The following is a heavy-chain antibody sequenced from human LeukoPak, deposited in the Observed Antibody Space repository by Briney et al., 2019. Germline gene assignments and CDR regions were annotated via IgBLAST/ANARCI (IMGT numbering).Heavy chain of an antibody. CDR1: GGAITNYY. J-gene: IGHJ5*02. D-gene: IGHD3-3*01. CDR3: ASRGFWGEPPPSPP. V-gene: IGHV4-59*13. CDR2: IYYTWST. Sequence: SETLSLTCGVSGGAITNYYGNWLRQAPGEGVEWLGYIYYTWSTTYNPSLKSRITPSLDTSQKQLSLNLRSATAADTPLYYCASRGFWGEPPPSPPWGPGSPVTLSS.